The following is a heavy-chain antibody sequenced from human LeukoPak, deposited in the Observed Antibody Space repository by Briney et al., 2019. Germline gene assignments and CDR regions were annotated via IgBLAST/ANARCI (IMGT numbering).Heavy chain of an antibody. Sequence: GGSLRLSCAASGFTFSSYSMNWVRQAPGKGLEWVSSISSSSSYIYYTDSVKGRFTISRDNAKNSLYLQMNSLRAEDTAVYYCASGYCSSTSCYSWGQGTLVTVSS. V-gene: IGHV3-21*01. CDR3: ASGYCSSTSCYS. J-gene: IGHJ4*02. D-gene: IGHD2-2*02. CDR1: GFTFSSYS. CDR2: ISSSSSYI.